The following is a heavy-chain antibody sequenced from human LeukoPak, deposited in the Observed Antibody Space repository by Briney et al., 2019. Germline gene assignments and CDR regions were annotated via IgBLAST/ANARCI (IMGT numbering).Heavy chain of an antibody. J-gene: IGHJ6*03. CDR2: VSASGHYT. CDR1: GFTFSNSA. D-gene: IGHD3-16*01. Sequence: GGSLRLSCEASGFTFSNSAMGWVRQAARNGMEWVSCVSASGHYTYYADSAKGRFTISRDNSKNTLYLQMNSLRAEDTALYYCAKDGSWGDYYFYFYIDVWGKGTTVTVSS. V-gene: IGHV3-23*01. CDR3: AKDGSWGDYYFYFYIDV.